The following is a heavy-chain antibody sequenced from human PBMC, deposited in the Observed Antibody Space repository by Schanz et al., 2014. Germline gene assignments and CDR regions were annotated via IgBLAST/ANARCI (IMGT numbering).Heavy chain of an antibody. CDR1: GYRFTSYW. V-gene: IGHV5-51*01. CDR2: IYPGDSDT. Sequence: EVQLGQSGAEVKKPGESLKISCKGSGYRFTSYWIGWLRQMPGKGLEWMGIIYPGDSDTRYSPSFQGQVTISADKSNRPAYPQWSSLKASDTAMYYCARHGSGSYFNAFDMWGQGTMVTVSS. J-gene: IGHJ3*02. CDR3: ARHGSGSYFNAFDM. D-gene: IGHD1-26*01.